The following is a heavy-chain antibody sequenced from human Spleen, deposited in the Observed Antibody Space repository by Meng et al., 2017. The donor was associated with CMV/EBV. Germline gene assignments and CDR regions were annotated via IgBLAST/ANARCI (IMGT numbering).Heavy chain of an antibody. Sequence: GGSLRLSCAASGFTFGDFAMHWVRQAPGKGLEWVSGITGSGALTYYADSVKGRFTISRDNAQNSLSLQMKSLRAEDTAVYYCAREMGTGYWGQGTLVTVSS. CDR2: ITGSGALT. CDR1: GFTFGDFA. CDR3: AREMGTGY. J-gene: IGHJ4*02. V-gene: IGHV3-21*06. D-gene: IGHD7-27*01.